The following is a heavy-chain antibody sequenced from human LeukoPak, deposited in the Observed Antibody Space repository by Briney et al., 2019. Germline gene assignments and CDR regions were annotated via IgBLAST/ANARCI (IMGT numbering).Heavy chain of an antibody. V-gene: IGHV4-34*01. J-gene: IGHJ6*02. Sequence: SETLSLTCAVYGGSFSGYYWSWIRQPPGKGLEWIGEINHSGSINYNPSLKSRVIISVDTSKNQFSLKLTSVTAADTAVFHCARAGPSYYYYGMDVWGQGTTVTVSS. CDR1: GGSFSGYY. CDR2: INHSGSI. CDR3: ARAGPSYYYYGMDV.